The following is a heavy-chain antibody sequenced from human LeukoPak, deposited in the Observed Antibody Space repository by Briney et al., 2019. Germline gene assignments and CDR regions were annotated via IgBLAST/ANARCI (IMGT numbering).Heavy chain of an antibody. Sequence: PSETLSLTCAVYGGSFSGYYWSWIRQPPGKGLEWIGEINHSGSTYYNPSLTSRVTISVDTSKNQFSLKLSSVTAADTAVYYCARAVGGDGSGSLWGPGTLVTVSS. D-gene: IGHD3-10*01. CDR1: GGSFSGYY. CDR2: INHSGST. V-gene: IGHV4-34*01. CDR3: ARAVGGDGSGSL. J-gene: IGHJ4*02.